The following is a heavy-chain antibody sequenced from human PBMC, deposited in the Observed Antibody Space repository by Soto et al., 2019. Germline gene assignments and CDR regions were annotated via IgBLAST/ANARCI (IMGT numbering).Heavy chain of an antibody. CDR3: ARAGGYRIKNPTTRAYDMDV. D-gene: IGHD5-12*01. CDR2: ISSFSNYM. CDR1: GFSFNSYS. J-gene: IGHJ6*02. Sequence: GGSLRLSCAVSGFSFNSYSMNWVRQAPGKGLEWVSSISSFSNYMYYTDSVKGRFTISRDNARNSLYLQMNSLRAEDTAVYYCARAGGYRIKNPTTRAYDMDVWGQGYTVTVS. V-gene: IGHV3-21*01.